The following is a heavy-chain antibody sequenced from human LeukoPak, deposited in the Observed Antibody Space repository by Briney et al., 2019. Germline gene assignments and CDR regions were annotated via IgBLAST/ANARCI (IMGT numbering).Heavy chain of an antibody. CDR3: TRDGFLIAGSRFDD. Sequence: SETLSLTCTVSGYSISDGYYWGWIRQPPGKGLEWIGSLHHRGSTYYNPSLKSRVTTSVDTFKNQIFLKLSSVTAADTAVYYCTRDGFLIAGSRFDDWGQGTLATVTS. CDR2: LHHRGST. J-gene: IGHJ4*02. CDR1: GYSISDGYY. V-gene: IGHV4-38-2*02. D-gene: IGHD6-13*01.